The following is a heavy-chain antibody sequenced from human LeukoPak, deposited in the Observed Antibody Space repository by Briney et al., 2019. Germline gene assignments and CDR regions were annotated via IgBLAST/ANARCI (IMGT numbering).Heavy chain of an antibody. D-gene: IGHD2-2*01. CDR1: GYTFTSYG. J-gene: IGHJ4*02. CDR3: ARLGYCSSTSCPTFDY. Sequence: ASVKVSCKASGYTFTSYGISWVRQDPGQGLEGMGWISAYNGNTNYAQKLQGRVTMTTDTSTSTAYMELRSLRSDDTAVYYCARLGYCSSTSCPTFDYWGQGTLVTVSS. V-gene: IGHV1-18*01. CDR2: ISAYNGNT.